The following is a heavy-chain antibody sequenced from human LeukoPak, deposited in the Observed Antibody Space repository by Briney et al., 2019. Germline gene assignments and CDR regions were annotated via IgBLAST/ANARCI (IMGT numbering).Heavy chain of an antibody. V-gene: IGHV3-30*03. CDR1: GFTLSTSG. CDR3: ASWDPQLGDAFDI. CDR2: ISYDGSYK. D-gene: IGHD3-16*01. J-gene: IGHJ3*02. Sequence: GGSLRLSCAASGFTLSTSGMHWVRQSPGKGLEWMALISYDGSYKDFADSVQGRFTISRDNSKNTLYLQMNSLRPEDTAVYYCASWDPQLGDAFDIWGQGTMVTVSS.